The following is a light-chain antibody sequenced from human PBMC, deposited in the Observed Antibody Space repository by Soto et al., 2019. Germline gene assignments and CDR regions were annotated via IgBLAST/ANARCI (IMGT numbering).Light chain of an antibody. V-gene: IGLV1-40*01. J-gene: IGLJ2*01. CDR1: SSNIGAGYD. Sequence: QSVPTQPPSVSGAPGQSVAISCTGSSSNIGAGYDVHWYQHLPGRAPKLLVYANNNRPSGVPDRFSGSKSGTSASLAITGLQAEDEADYYCQSYDSALSAVVFGGGTKLTVL. CDR2: ANN. CDR3: QSYDSALSAVV.